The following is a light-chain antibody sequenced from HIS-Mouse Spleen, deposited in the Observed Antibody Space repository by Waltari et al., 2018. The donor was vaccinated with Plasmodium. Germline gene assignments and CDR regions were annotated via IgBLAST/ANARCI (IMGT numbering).Light chain of an antibody. J-gene: IGLJ2*01. CDR3: SSYAGSNNFVV. CDR2: EVS. Sequence: QSALTQPPSAPWSPGQSVPLPCPGTSRDAGGYNSVSWYQQHPGTAPKLMIDEVSKRPSGVPDRFSGSKSGNTASLTVSGLQAEDEADYYCSSYAGSNNFVVFGGGTKLTVL. CDR1: SRDAGGYNS. V-gene: IGLV2-8*01.